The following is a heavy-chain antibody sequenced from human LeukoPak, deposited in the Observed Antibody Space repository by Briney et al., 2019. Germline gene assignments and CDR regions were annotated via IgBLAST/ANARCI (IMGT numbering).Heavy chain of an antibody. Sequence: ASVKVSCKASGYTFTCYYMHWLRQAPGQGLEWMGWINPNSGGTNYAQKFQGRVTMTRDTSISTAYMELSRLRSDDTAVYYCARDGSGSYAGDAFDIWGQGTMVTVSS. CDR3: ARDGSGSYAGDAFDI. CDR1: GYTFTCYY. D-gene: IGHD1-26*01. CDR2: INPNSGGT. J-gene: IGHJ3*02. V-gene: IGHV1-2*02.